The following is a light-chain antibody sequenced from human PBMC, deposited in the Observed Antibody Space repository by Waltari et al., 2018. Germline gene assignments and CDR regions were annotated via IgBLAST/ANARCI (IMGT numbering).Light chain of an antibody. V-gene: IGLV4-69*01. CDR2: VNSDGSH. Sequence: QLVLTHSPSASASLGASVKLTCTLSSGHSSTVIAWLQQQPEKRPRYLMKVNSDGSHSKGDKIPDRFSGSSSGAEHYLTISSLQSEDEADYYCQTGGHGTWVFGGGTKLTVL. J-gene: IGLJ3*02. CDR1: SGHSSTV. CDR3: QTGGHGTWV.